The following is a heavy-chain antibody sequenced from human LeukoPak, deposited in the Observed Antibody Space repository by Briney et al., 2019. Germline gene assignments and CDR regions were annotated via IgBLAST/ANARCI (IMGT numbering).Heavy chain of an antibody. J-gene: IGHJ5*02. CDR2: VNYGGSGST. CDR1: GGSISSSSYY. CDR3: ARLPTGYPNWFDP. Sequence: SETLSLTCTVSGGSISSSSYYWGWIRQPPGKGLEWIGNVNYGGSGSTYYNPSLKSRVTISVDTSRSQFSLKLNSVTAADTAVYYCARLPTGYPNWFDPWGQGTLVTVSS. V-gene: IGHV4-39*01. D-gene: IGHD3-9*01.